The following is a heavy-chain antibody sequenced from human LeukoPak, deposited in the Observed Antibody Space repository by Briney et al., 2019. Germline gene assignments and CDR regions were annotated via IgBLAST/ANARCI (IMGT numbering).Heavy chain of an antibody. CDR1: GGSISSSSYY. CDR3: ARAYSGYEGEVFDI. D-gene: IGHD5-12*01. Sequence: TSETLSLTCTVSGGSISSSSYYWGWIRQPPGEGLEWIGRIYYGGTTYYNPSLKSRVTISVDTSKDQFSLKLSSVTAADTAVYYCARAYSGYEGEVFDIWGQGTMVTVSS. CDR2: IYYGGTT. V-gene: IGHV4-39*01. J-gene: IGHJ3*02.